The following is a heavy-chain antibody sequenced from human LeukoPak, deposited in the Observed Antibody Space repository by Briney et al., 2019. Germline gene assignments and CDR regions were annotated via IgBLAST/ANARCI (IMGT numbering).Heavy chain of an antibody. CDR2: ISANGGST. J-gene: IGHJ6*02. D-gene: IGHD6-6*01. CDR1: GFTFGSYA. CDR3: ARHPGGSSWAGYYYGMDV. Sequence: GGSLRLSCSASGFTFGSYAMHWVRQAPGKGLEYVSAISANGGSTYYADSVKGRFTISRDNSKNTLYLQMNSLRAEDTAVYYCARHPGGSSWAGYYYGMDVWGQGTTVTVSS. V-gene: IGHV3-64*04.